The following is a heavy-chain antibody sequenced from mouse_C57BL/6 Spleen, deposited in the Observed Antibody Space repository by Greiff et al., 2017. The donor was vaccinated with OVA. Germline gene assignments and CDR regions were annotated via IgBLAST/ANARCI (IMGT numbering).Heavy chain of an antibody. Sequence: VKLQESGPELVKPGASVTISCKASGYAFSSYWMNWVKQRPGKGLEWIGRIYPGDGGTNYNGKFKGKATLTSDKSSSTAYMQLSSLTSEYSAVYFCARGANDYDADWGQGTLVTVSA. CDR1: GYAFSSYW. V-gene: IGHV1-82*01. J-gene: IGHJ3*01. CDR2: IYPGDGGT. CDR3: ARGANDYDAD. D-gene: IGHD2-4*01.